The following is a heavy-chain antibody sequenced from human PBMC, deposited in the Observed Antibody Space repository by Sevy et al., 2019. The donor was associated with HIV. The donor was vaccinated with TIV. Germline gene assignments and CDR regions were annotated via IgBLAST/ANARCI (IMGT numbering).Heavy chain of an antibody. Sequence: GGSLRLSCAASGFTFSNYVMHGVRQAPGKGLEWVALISLHGTNKDYRDSVKGRFTISRDDAKNTVYVEMTSLTVEDTALYYCVRETGGSGSAGYFGDWGQGTLVTVSS. CDR1: GFTFSNYV. V-gene: IGHV3-30*04. D-gene: IGHD2-15*01. CDR2: ISLHGTNK. J-gene: IGHJ4*02. CDR3: VRETGGSGSAGYFGD.